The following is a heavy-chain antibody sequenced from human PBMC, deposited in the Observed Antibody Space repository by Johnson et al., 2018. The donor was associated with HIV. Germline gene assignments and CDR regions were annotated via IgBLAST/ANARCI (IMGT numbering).Heavy chain of an antibody. CDR1: GFTLSTYW. CDR2: IKQDGSEK. V-gene: IGHV3-7*01. J-gene: IGHJ3*01. Sequence: VHLVESGGGFVQPGGSLRLSCAASGFTLSTYWMSWVRQAPGKGLEWVANIKQDGSEKYCVDSVKGRFTISRDNAKNSLYLQMNSLRAEDTAVYYCARGGLLWFGHPADWGQGTMVTVSS. CDR3: ARGGLLWFGHPAD. D-gene: IGHD3-10*01.